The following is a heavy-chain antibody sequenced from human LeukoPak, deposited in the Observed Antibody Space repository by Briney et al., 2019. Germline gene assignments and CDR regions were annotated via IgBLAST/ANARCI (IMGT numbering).Heavy chain of an antibody. CDR2: ISGSGGST. CDR1: GFTFSSYA. CDR3: ATRPDATYYYDRLGAFDI. V-gene: IGHV3-23*01. Sequence: GGSLRLSCAASGFTFSSYAMSWVRQAPGKGLEWVSAISGSGGSTYYADSVKGWFTISRDNSKNTLYLQMNSLRAEDTAVYYCATRPDATYYYDRLGAFDIWGQGTMVTVSS. J-gene: IGHJ3*02. D-gene: IGHD3-22*01.